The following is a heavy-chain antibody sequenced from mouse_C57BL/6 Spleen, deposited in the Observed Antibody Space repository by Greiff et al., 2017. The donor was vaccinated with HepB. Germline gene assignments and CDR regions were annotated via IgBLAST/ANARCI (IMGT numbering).Heavy chain of an antibody. CDR2: ISDGGSYT. CDR1: GFTFSSYA. Sequence: EVKLVESGGGLVKPGGSLKLSCAASGFTFSSYAMSWVRQTPEKRLEWVATISDGGSYTYYPDNVKGRFTISRDNAKNNLYLQMSHLKSEDTAMYYCARGGATVVATDWYFDVWGTGTTVTVSS. J-gene: IGHJ1*03. D-gene: IGHD1-1*01. CDR3: ARGGATVVATDWYFDV. V-gene: IGHV5-4*03.